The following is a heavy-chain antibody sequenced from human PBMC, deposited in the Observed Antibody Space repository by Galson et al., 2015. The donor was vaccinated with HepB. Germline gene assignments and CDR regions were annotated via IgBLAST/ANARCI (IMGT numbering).Heavy chain of an antibody. Sequence: SVKVSCKASGYTFTSYYMHWVRQAPGQGLEWMGIINPSGGSTSYAQKFQGRVTMTRDTSTSTVYMELSSLRSEDAAVYYCARVGLGNGMDVWGQGTTVTVSS. CDR2: INPSGGST. CDR1: GYTFTSYY. D-gene: IGHD1-26*01. CDR3: ARVGLGNGMDV. V-gene: IGHV1-46*03. J-gene: IGHJ6*02.